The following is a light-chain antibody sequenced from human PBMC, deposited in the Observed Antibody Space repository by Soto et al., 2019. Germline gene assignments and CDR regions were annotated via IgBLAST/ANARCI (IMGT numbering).Light chain of an antibody. CDR2: STS. CDR3: QQSFVSPRT. J-gene: IGKJ1*01. CDR1: QTVSNY. Sequence: DIQMTQSPSSLSASVGDRVTITCRASQTVSNYLNWYQVKPGKGPKLLIYSTSTLQSGVSSRFSGSGSEPDFTLTISSLQPEDSATYYCQQSFVSPRTFGQGTKVEI. V-gene: IGKV1-39*01.